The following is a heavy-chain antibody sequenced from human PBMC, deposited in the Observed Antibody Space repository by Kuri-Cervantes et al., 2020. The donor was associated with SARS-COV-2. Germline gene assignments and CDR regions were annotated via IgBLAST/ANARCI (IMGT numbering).Heavy chain of an antibody. CDR2: IIPIFGIA. CDR1: GGTFSSYA. V-gene: IGHV1-69*10. Sequence: SVKVSCKASGGTFSSYAISWVRQAPGQGLEWMGGIIPIFGIANYAQKFQGRVTMTRDTSTSTVYMELSSLRSEDTAVYYCARDRGYCSGGSCSHFGYWGQGTLVTVSS. D-gene: IGHD2-15*01. CDR3: ARDRGYCSGGSCSHFGY. J-gene: IGHJ4*02.